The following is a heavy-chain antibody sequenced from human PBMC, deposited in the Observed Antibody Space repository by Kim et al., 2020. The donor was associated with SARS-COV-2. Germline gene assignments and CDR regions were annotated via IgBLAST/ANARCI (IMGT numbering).Heavy chain of an antibody. J-gene: IGHJ5*02. CDR2: IYYSGST. V-gene: IGHV4-39*01. D-gene: IGHD3-10*01. CDR3: ARQSPMVRGVYNWFDP. Sequence: SETLSLTCTVSGGSISSSSYYWGWIRQPPGKGLEWIGSIYYSGSTYYNPSLKSRVTISVDTSKNQFSLKLSSVTAADTAVYYCARQSPMVRGVYNWFDPWGQGTLVTVSS. CDR1: GGSISSSSYY.